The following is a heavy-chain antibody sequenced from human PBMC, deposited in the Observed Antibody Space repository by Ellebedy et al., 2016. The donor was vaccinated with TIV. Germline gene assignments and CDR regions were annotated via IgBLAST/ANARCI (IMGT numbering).Heavy chain of an antibody. CDR1: GGSINRSSYY. Sequence: MPGGSLRLSCTVSGGSINRSSYYWGWIRQPPGKGLEWIGKIYYSGNTYYSPSLKSRVTMSVDTSKNQFSLNLSSVTAADTAVYYCARVLRGGRSGDYFDSWGQGTLVTVSS. V-gene: IGHV4-39*07. CDR2: IYYSGNT. D-gene: IGHD1-1*01. CDR3: ARVLRGGRSGDYFDS. J-gene: IGHJ4*02.